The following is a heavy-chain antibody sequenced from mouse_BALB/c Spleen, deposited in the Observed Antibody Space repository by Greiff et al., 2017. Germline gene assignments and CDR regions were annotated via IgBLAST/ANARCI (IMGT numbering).Heavy chain of an antibody. D-gene: IGHD1-1*01. J-gene: IGHJ4*01. CDR1: GYTFTDYN. CDR2: IYPYNGGT. Sequence: VHVKQSGPELVKPGASVKISCKASGYTFTDYNMHWVKQSHGKSLEWIGYIYPYNGGTGYNQKFKSKATLTVDNSSSTAYMELRSLTSEDSAVYYCARDYGSYYYAMDYWGQGTSVTVSS. CDR3: ARDYGSYYYAMDY. V-gene: IGHV1S29*02.